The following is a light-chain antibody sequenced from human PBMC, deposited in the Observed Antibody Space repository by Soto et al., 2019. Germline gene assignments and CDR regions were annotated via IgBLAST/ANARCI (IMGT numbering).Light chain of an antibody. CDR2: DVH. CDR3: NSYTSSSTVV. CDR1: SSDVGGYNY. Sequence: QSVLTQPASVSGSPGQSITISCTGTSSDVGGYNYVSWYQQHPGKAPKLMIYDVHNRPSGVSNRFSGSKSGNTASLTISGLQAEDEADYYCNSYTSSSTVVFGGGTKLTVL. V-gene: IGLV2-14*01. J-gene: IGLJ2*01.